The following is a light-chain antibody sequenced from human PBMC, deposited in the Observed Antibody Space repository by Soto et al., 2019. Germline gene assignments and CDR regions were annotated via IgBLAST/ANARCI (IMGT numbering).Light chain of an antibody. V-gene: IGKV2-30*01. Sequence: DVVMTQSPLSLSVTLGQTASISCRSSQSLVYSNGNTYLNWFHQRPGQSPRRLIYKVSNRDSGVPDSFSGSGSDTDFTLKISRVEAEDVGVYYCMQTTPWPSITFGQGTRLDIK. CDR3: MQTTPWPSIT. J-gene: IGKJ5*01. CDR2: KVS. CDR1: QSLVYSNGNTY.